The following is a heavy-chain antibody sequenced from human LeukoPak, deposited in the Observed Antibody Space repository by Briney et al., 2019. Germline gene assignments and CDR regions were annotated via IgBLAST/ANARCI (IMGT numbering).Heavy chain of an antibody. CDR3: AVPGITMIVVGAVDAFDI. CDR2: INPNSGGT. Sequence: ASVKVSCKASGYTFTGYYMHWVRQAPGQGLEWMGWINPNSGGTNYAQKFQGRVTMTRDTSISTAYMELSRLRSDDTALYYCAVPGITMIVVGAVDAFDIWGQGTMVTVSS. J-gene: IGHJ3*02. D-gene: IGHD3-22*01. V-gene: IGHV1-2*02. CDR1: GYTFTGYY.